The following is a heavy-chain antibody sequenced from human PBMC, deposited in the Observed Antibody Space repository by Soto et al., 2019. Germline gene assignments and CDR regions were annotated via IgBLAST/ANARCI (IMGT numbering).Heavy chain of an antibody. CDR1: GYSFTSYW. D-gene: IGHD3-3*01. CDR3: ARGGYDFWSGNYYYYGMDV. V-gene: IGHV5-10-1*01. Sequence: DSLTISCKGSGYSFTSYWISLVRQMPGKGLEWMGRIDPSDSYTNYSPSFQGHVTISADKSISTAYLQWSSLKASDTAMYYCARGGYDFWSGNYYYYGMDVWGQGTTVTVSS. CDR2: IDPSDSYT. J-gene: IGHJ6*02.